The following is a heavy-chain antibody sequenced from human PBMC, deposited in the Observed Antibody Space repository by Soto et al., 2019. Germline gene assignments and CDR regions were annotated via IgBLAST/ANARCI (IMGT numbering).Heavy chain of an antibody. CDR1: GFTFSSYA. V-gene: IGHV3-23*01. Sequence: EVQLLESGGGLVQPGGSLRLSCAASGFTFSSYAMSWVRQAPGKGLEWVSAISGSGGSTYYADSVKGRFTISRDKSKNTLYLQMNSLRAEDTAVYYCAKAPGSHISFDYWGQGTLVTVSS. CDR3: AKAPGSHISFDY. D-gene: IGHD3-10*01. CDR2: ISGSGGST. J-gene: IGHJ4*02.